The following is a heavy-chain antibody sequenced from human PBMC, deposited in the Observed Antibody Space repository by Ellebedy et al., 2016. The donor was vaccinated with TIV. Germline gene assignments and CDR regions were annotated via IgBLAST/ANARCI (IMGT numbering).Heavy chain of an antibody. Sequence: GGSLRLXCAASGFTFSSYSMNWVRQAPGKGLEWVSYISSSSSTIYYADSVKGRFTISRDNAKNSLYLQMNSLRAEDTAVYYCARGDIVVVPEPYGMDVWGQGTTVTVSS. CDR3: ARGDIVVVPEPYGMDV. CDR1: GFTFSSYS. D-gene: IGHD2-2*01. CDR2: ISSSSSTI. J-gene: IGHJ6*02. V-gene: IGHV3-48*04.